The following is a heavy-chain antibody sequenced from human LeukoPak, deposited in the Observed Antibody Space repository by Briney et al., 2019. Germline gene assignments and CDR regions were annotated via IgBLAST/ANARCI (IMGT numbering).Heavy chain of an antibody. D-gene: IGHD5-18*01. J-gene: IGHJ3*02. CDR3: AREGGQLWSYALMWAFDI. CDR1: GGTFSSYA. V-gene: IGHV1-69*13. Sequence: ASVKVSCKASGGTFSSYAISWVRQAPGQGLEWMGGIIPIFSTANYAQKFQGRVTITADESTSTAYLELSSLRSEDTAVYYCAREGGQLWSYALMWAFDIWGQGTMVTVSS. CDR2: IIPIFSTA.